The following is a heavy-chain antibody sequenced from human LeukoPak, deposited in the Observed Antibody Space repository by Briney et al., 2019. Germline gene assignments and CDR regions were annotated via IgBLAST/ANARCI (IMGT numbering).Heavy chain of an antibody. D-gene: IGHD3-10*02. Sequence: SQTLSLTCGLSGDSVSSKSGGWNWIRQSPSRGLEWLGRTYYTSKWYNEYAVSMKSRITINSDTSKNPLSLHLDSVTPEDTAVYYCAREQLWSGPNRFDSWGQGTLVTVSS. CDR1: GDSVSSKSGG. CDR3: AREQLWSGPNRFDS. V-gene: IGHV6-1*01. CDR2: TYYTSKWYN. J-gene: IGHJ5*01.